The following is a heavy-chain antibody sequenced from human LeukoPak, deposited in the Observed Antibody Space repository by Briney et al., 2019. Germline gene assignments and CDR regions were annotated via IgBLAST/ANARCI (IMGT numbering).Heavy chain of an antibody. V-gene: IGHV4-59*08. CDR3: AGTPRRYFSNDQKGPDDYYFDY. Sequence: PSETLSLTCTVSGGSISSYYWSWIRQPPGKGLEWIGYIYYSGSTNYNPSLKSRVTISVDTSKNQFSLKLSSVTAADTAVYYCAGTPRRYFSNDQKGPDDYYFDYWGQGTLVTVSS. J-gene: IGHJ4*02. CDR2: IYYSGST. CDR1: GGSISSYY. D-gene: IGHD1-1*01.